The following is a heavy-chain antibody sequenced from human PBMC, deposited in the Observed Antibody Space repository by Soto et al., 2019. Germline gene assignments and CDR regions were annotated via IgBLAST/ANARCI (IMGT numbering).Heavy chain of an antibody. CDR3: ARASRELVSDN. J-gene: IGHJ4*02. D-gene: IGHD1-1*01. CDR1: GFSFSTSW. CDR2: INPEGNSK. V-gene: IGHV3-7*03. Sequence: EVQLVESGGGLVQPGGSLRLSCAASGFSFSTSWVHWLRQTPGKGLEWVANINPEGNSKFYVDSVQGRFTISRDNAKNSLYLQMNSLRADDTALYYCARASRELVSDNWGQGTLVTVSS.